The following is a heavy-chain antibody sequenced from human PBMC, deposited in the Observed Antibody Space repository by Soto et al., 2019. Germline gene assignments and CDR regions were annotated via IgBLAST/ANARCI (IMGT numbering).Heavy chain of an antibody. CDR2: ISYDGSNK. Sequence: QVQLVESGGGVVQPGRSLRLSCAASGFTFSSYGMHWVRQAPGKGLEWVAVISYDGSNKYYADSVKGRFTISRDNSKNTRYLQMNSLRAEDTAVYYCAKGRYGSGSPFDYWGQGTLVTVSS. CDR1: GFTFSSYG. J-gene: IGHJ4*02. V-gene: IGHV3-30*18. CDR3: AKGRYGSGSPFDY. D-gene: IGHD3-10*01.